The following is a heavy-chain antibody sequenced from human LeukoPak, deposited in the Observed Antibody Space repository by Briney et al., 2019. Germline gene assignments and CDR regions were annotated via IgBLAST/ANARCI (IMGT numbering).Heavy chain of an antibody. D-gene: IGHD3-9*01. CDR3: ARVQLRYFDWSPSEFDY. V-gene: IGHV1-18*01. J-gene: IGHJ4*02. CDR1: GYTFTSYG. CDR2: ISAYNGNT. Sequence: GASVKVSSKAPGYTFTSYGISWVRQAPGQGLEWMGWISAYNGNTNYAQKLQGRVTMTTDTSTSTAYMELRSLRSDDTAVYYCARVQLRYFDWSPSEFDYWGQGTLVTVSS.